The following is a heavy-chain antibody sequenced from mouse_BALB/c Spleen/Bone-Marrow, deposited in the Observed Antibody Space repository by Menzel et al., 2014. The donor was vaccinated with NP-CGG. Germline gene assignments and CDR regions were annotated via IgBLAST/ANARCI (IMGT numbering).Heavy chain of an antibody. V-gene: IGHV1-87*01. CDR2: IYPGDGDT. J-gene: IGHJ2*01. CDR3: ARLGRGLDY. CDR1: GYTFTSYW. D-gene: IGHD4-1*01. Sequence: VKLMESGAELARPGASAKLSCKASGYTFTSYWMQWVKQRPGQGLEWIGAIYPGDGDTRYTQKFKGKATLTADKSSSTAYMQLSSLASEDSAVYYCARLGRGLDYWGQGTTLTVSS.